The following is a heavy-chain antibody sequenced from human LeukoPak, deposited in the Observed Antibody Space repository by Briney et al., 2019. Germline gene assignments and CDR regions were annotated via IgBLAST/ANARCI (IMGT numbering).Heavy chain of an antibody. CDR3: AKDIARGGRTRYFDY. J-gene: IGHJ4*02. CDR1: GFTFSSYA. Sequence: GGSLRLSCAASGFTFSSYAMSWVRQAPGKGLEWVSAISGSGGSTYYADSVKGRFTISRDNSKNTLYLQMNSLRAEDTAVYYCAKDIARGGRTRYFDYWGQGTQVTVSS. V-gene: IGHV3-23*01. D-gene: IGHD1-26*01. CDR2: ISGSGGST.